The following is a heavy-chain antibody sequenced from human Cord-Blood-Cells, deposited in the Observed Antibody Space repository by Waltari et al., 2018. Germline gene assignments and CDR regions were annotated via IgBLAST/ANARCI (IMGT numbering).Heavy chain of an antibody. Sequence: QVQLVQSGAEVKKPGSSVKVSCKASGGTFSSYAISWLRQAPGQGLEWMGGIIPIFGTANYAQKFQGRVTITADKSTSTAYMELSSLRSEDTAVYYCARDRGVTVVTGDAFDIWGQGTMVTVSS. D-gene: IGHD2-15*01. J-gene: IGHJ3*02. V-gene: IGHV1-69*06. CDR3: ARDRGVTVVTGDAFDI. CDR1: GGTFSSYA. CDR2: IIPIFGTA.